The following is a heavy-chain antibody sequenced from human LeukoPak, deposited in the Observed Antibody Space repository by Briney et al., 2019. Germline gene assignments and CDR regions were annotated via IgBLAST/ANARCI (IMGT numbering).Heavy chain of an antibody. CDR3: ARAREWLDYYYYYYMDV. CDR1: GYTFTSYD. CDR2: MNPNSGNT. Sequence: ASVKVPCKASGYTFTSYDINWVRQATGQGLEWMGWMNPNSGNTGYAQKFQGRVTITRNTSISTAYMELSSLRSEDTAVYYCARAREWLDYYYYYYMDVWGKGTTVTVSS. D-gene: IGHD3-3*01. V-gene: IGHV1-8*03. J-gene: IGHJ6*03.